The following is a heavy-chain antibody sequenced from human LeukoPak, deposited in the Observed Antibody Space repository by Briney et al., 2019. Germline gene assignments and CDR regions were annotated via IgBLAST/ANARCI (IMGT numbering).Heavy chain of an antibody. V-gene: IGHV3-23*01. J-gene: IGHJ4*02. CDR2: ISGSGGST. D-gene: IGHD6-13*01. CDR1: GFTFSDYY. Sequence: GGSLRLSCAASGFTFSDYYMSWVRQAPGKGLEWVSAISGSGGSTYYADSVKGRFTISRDNSKNTLYLQMNSLRAEDTAVYYCAKGHSSSWYYYFDYWGQGTLVTVSS. CDR3: AKGHSSSWYYYFDY.